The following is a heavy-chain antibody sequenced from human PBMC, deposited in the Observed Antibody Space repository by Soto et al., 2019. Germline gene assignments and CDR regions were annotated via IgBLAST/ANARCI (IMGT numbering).Heavy chain of an antibody. Sequence: SETLSLTCTVSGGSISSYYWSWIRQPPGKGLEWIGYIYYSGSTNYNPSLKSRVTISVDTSKNQFSLKLSSVTAADTAVYYCARDKGIAARRFFDYWGQGTLVTVSS. CDR1: GGSISSYY. CDR3: ARDKGIAARRFFDY. J-gene: IGHJ4*02. D-gene: IGHD6-6*01. CDR2: IYYSGST. V-gene: IGHV4-59*01.